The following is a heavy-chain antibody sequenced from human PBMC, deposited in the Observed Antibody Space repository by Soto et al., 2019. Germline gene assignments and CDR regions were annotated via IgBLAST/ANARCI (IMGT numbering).Heavy chain of an antibody. J-gene: IGHJ4*02. CDR3: ARDVAAADY. Sequence: ASVKVSCKASGNTVPNYAIHWVRQAPGQRLEWMGWINAGNGNTKYSQKFQGRVTITRDTSASTAYMELSSLRSGDTAVYYCARDVAAADYWGQGTLVTVSS. D-gene: IGHD6-13*01. V-gene: IGHV1-3*01. CDR2: INAGNGNT. CDR1: GNTVPNYA.